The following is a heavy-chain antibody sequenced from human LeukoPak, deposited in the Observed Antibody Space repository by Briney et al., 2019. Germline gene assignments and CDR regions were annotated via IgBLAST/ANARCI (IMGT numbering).Heavy chain of an antibody. CDR1: GGSFSGYY. CDR2: INHSGST. CDR3: ARVYGDDAFDI. D-gene: IGHD4-17*01. Sequence: SETLSLTCAVYGGSFSGYYWSWIRQPPGKGLEWIGEINHSGSTNYNPSLKSRVTISVDTSKNQFSLKLSSVTAADTAVYYCARVYGDDAFDIWGQGTMVTVSS. V-gene: IGHV4-34*01. J-gene: IGHJ3*02.